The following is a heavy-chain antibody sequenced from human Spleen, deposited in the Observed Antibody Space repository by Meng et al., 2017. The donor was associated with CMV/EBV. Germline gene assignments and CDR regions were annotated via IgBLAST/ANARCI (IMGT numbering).Heavy chain of an antibody. CDR1: GGSIRSYY. D-gene: IGHD5-18*01. CDR3: ASSTSGYSYAGPFDY. Sequence: LQESGPGLVKPSETLSLTVTVSGGSIRSYYWSWFRQPAGKGLEWIGRIYTSGSTNYNPSLKSRVTMSVDTSKNQFSLKLSSVTAADTAVYYCASSTSGYSYAGPFDYWGQGTLVTVSS. V-gene: IGHV4-4*07. J-gene: IGHJ4*02. CDR2: IYTSGST.